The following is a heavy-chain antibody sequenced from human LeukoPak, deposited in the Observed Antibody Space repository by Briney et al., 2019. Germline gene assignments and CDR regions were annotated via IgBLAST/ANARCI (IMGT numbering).Heavy chain of an antibody. CDR1: GFTVSSNH. V-gene: IGHV3-53*01. CDR3: AREGNYYDMDV. J-gene: IGHJ6*02. CDR2: IFSGGTT. Sequence: GGSLRLSCAASGFTVSSNHMSWVRQAPGKGLEWVSVIFSGGTTYYADSVKGRFTISRDNSKNTLYLQMNSLRAEDTAVYYCAREGNYYDMDVWGRGTTVTVSS.